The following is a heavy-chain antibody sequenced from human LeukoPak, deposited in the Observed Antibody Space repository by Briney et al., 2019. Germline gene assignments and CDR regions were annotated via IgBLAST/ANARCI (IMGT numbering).Heavy chain of an antibody. CDR2: FDPEDDET. Sequence: ASVKLSCKVSGYTLTELSIHWVRQAPGQGLEWMGGFDPEDDETIYAQKFQGRGTMTADTSTDTAYMELSSLRSEDTAVYYCATPEGLQYYDFWSGLGVWGKGTTVTVSS. J-gene: IGHJ6*04. CDR3: ATPEGLQYYDFWSGLGV. D-gene: IGHD3-3*01. CDR1: GYTLTELS. V-gene: IGHV1-24*01.